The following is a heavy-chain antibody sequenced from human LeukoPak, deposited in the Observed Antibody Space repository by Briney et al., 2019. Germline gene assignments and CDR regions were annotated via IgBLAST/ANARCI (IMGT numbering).Heavy chain of an antibody. CDR1: GFSLNTSGMR. V-gene: IGHV2-70*04. Sequence: SGPTLVNPTQTLTLTCAFSGFSLNTSGMRVSWIRQPPGKALEWLARIDWDDGKFYSTSLKTRLTISKDTSKNQVVLTMTNMDPVDAATYYCARMGYCSGGSCYSHYYYYMDVWGKGTTATVSS. J-gene: IGHJ6*03. CDR3: ARMGYCSGGSCYSHYYYYMDV. D-gene: IGHD2-15*01. CDR2: IDWDDGK.